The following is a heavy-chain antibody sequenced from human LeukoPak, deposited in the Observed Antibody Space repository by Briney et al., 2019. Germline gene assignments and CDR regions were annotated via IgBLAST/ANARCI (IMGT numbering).Heavy chain of an antibody. V-gene: IGHV4-39*02. CDR1: GDSISRSTYY. J-gene: IGHJ4*02. D-gene: IGHD6-25*01. CDR2: VYYGRSL. CDR3: ARSSGTGTFSY. Sequence: MPSETLSLTCTVSGDSISRSTYYWAWIRQPPGKGLEWIGSVYYGRSLYFNPSLESRATISVDTSKNHFSLKMSSVTAADTAVYYCARSSGTGTFSYWGQGTLVTVSS.